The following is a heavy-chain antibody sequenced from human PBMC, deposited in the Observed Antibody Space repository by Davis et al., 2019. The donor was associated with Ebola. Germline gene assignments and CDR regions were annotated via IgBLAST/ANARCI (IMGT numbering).Heavy chain of an antibody. J-gene: IGHJ6*02. D-gene: IGHD2-15*01. CDR2: INHSGST. V-gene: IGHV4-34*01. Sequence: SETLSLTCAVYGGSFSGYYWSWIRQPPGKGLEWIGEINHSGSTNYNPSLKSRVTISVDTSKNQFSLKLSSVTAADTAVYYCARGDIVVTYGMDVWGQGTTVTVSS. CDR1: GGSFSGYY. CDR3: ARGDIVVTYGMDV.